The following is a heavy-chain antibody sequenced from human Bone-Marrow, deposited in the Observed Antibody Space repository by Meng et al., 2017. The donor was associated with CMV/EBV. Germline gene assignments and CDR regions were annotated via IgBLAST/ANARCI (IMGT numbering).Heavy chain of an antibody. CDR3: ARAGTIPWSGFERNWFDP. Sequence: LRLSCTVSGGPISSGGYYWSWIRQHPGKGLEWIWYIYYSGSTYYNPSLKSRVTISVDTSKNQFSLKLSSVTAADTAVYYCARAGTIPWSGFERNWFDPWGQGTLVTVSS. CDR2: IYYSGST. V-gene: IGHV4-31*03. J-gene: IGHJ5*02. CDR1: GGPISSGGYY. D-gene: IGHD3-3*01.